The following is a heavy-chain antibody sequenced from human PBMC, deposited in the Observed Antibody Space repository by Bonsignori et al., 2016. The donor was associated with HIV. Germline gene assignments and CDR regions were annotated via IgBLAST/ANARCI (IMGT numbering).Heavy chain of an antibody. J-gene: IGHJ4*02. CDR3: AHRSGYSSFDY. V-gene: IGHV2-5*02. Sequence: RQAPGKALEWPALIYWDDDKRYSPSLKSRLTITKDTSKNQVVLTMTNMDPVDTATYYCAHRSGYSSFDYWGQGTLVTVSS. D-gene: IGHD6-19*01. CDR2: IYWDDDK.